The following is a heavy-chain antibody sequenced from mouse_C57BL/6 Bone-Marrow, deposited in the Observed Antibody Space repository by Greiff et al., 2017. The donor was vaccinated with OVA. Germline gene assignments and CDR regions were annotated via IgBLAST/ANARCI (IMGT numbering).Heavy chain of an antibody. CDR3: ASGIYYYGSRDY. Sequence: VQLQQPGAELVKPGASVKMSCKASGYTFTSYWITWVKQRPGQGLEWIGDIYPGSGSTNYNEKFKSKATLTVDTSSSTAYMQLSSLTSEDSAVYYCASGIYYYGSRDYWGQGTTLTVSS. CDR1: GYTFTSYW. CDR2: IYPGSGST. V-gene: IGHV1-55*01. D-gene: IGHD1-1*01. J-gene: IGHJ2*01.